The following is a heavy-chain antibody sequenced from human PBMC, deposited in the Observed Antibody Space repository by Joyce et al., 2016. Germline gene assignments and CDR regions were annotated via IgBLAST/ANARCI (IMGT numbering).Heavy chain of an antibody. J-gene: IGHJ4*02. CDR3: AKSGRYSYGYSGY. CDR1: GFTFSCAA. V-gene: IGHV3-23*01. CDR2: ISGSGGRT. D-gene: IGHD5-18*01. Sequence: EVQLLESGGGLVQPGGSLSLSCAASGFTFSCAAMMWVRQAPGRGLEWVSGISGSGGRTYYEDSVKGRFTIARDKSKNTLYLQMNSLRAEDTAVYYCAKSGRYSYGYSGYWGQGTLVTVSS.